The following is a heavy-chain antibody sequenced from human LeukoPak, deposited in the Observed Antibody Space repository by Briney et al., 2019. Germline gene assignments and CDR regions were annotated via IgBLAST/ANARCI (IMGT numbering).Heavy chain of an antibody. D-gene: IGHD6-25*01. CDR3: ARVSGQKTYYYYMDV. J-gene: IGHJ6*03. CDR2: IGTAGDT. Sequence: PGGSLRLSCAASGFTFSSYDMYWVRQATGKGLEWVSAIGTAGDTYYPGSVKGRFTISRENAKNSLYLQMNSLRAEDTAVYYCARVSGQKTYYYYMDVWGKGTTVTVSS. V-gene: IGHV3-13*01. CDR1: GFTFSSYD.